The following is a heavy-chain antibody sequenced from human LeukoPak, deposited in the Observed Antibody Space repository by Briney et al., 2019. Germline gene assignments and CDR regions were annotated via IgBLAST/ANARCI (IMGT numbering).Heavy chain of an antibody. D-gene: IGHD3-3*01. CDR3: ARDEDWSGYYGAFHI. V-gene: IGHV3-74*01. Sequence: QPGGSLRLSCAASGFTFSIYWMHWVRQAPGKGLVWVSRINSDGSSTSYADSVKGRFTISRDNAKNTLYLQMNSLRAEDTAVYYCARDEDWSGYYGAFHIWGQGTMVTVSS. CDR1: GFTFSIYW. CDR2: INSDGSST. J-gene: IGHJ3*02.